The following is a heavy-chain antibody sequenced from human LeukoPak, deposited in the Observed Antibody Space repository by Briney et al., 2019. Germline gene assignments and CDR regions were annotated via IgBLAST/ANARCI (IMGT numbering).Heavy chain of an antibody. CDR3: ATVTWTTVIEY. CDR2: IKSETGGGTT. J-gene: IGHJ4*02. D-gene: IGHD4-17*01. Sequence: GGSLRLSCAASGFPFTNTWMTWVRQAPGKGLEWVGRIKSETGGGTTDYPAPVKGRFSISRDDSKNTLYLQMNGLKTEDTAVYYCATVTWTTVIEYWGQGTLVTVST. CDR1: GFPFTNTW. V-gene: IGHV3-15*01.